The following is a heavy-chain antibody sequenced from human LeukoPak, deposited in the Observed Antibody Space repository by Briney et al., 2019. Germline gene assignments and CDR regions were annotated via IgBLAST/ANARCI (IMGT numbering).Heavy chain of an antibody. Sequence: SETLSLTCTVSGGSISSHYWSWIRQPPGKGLEWIGCIYYSGSTNYNPSLKSRVTISVDTSKNQFSLKLSSVTAADTAVYYCARGYIAARRKYYFDYWGQGTLVTVSS. D-gene: IGHD6-6*01. CDR3: ARGYIAARRKYYFDY. J-gene: IGHJ4*02. V-gene: IGHV4-59*11. CDR2: IYYSGST. CDR1: GGSISSHY.